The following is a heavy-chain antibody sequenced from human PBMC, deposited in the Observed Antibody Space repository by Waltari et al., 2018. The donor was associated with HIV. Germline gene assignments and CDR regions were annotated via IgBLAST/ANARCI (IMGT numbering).Heavy chain of an antibody. V-gene: IGHV3-21*02. CDR2: ISSGGGYI. CDR1: GFPFDTFS. D-gene: IGHD3-22*01. Sequence: VQLMESGGGLFRPGGSLRLSCVVSGFPFDTFSMNWVRQAPGKGLEWVSSISSGGGYIYYADSVKGRFTISRDNAKDSLFLQMDSLGVEDTAVYFCARSIPNTADSRYYGMDVWGQGTAVTVSS. J-gene: IGHJ6*01. CDR3: ARSIPNTADSRYYGMDV.